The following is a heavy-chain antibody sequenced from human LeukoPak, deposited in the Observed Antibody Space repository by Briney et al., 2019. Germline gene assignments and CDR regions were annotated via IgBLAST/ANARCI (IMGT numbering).Heavy chain of an antibody. CDR2: ISGSGGST. V-gene: IGHV3-23*01. Sequence: PGGSLRLSCAASGFTFSSYAMSWVRQAPGKGLEWVSAISGSGGSTYYADSVKGRFTISRDNSKNTLYLQMNSPRVEDTAVYYCAREGEDLSSGDEYDAFDIWGQGTMVTVSS. J-gene: IGHJ3*02. D-gene: IGHD2-15*01. CDR1: GFTFSSYA. CDR3: AREGEDLSSGDEYDAFDI.